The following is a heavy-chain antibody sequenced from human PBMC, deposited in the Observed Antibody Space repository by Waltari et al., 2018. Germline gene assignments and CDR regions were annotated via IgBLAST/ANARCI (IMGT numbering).Heavy chain of an antibody. V-gene: IGHV1-69*12. D-gene: IGHD3-22*01. CDR3: ARGGYYYDSSGYYYGVY. CDR2: IIPIFGTA. Sequence: QVQLVQSGAEVKKPGSSVKVSCKASGGTFRSYAISWVRQAAGQGLEWMGGIIPIFGTANYAQKFQGRVTITADESTSTAYMELSSLRSEDTAVYYCARGGYYYDSSGYYYGVYWGQGTLVTVSS. J-gene: IGHJ4*02. CDR1: GGTFRSYA.